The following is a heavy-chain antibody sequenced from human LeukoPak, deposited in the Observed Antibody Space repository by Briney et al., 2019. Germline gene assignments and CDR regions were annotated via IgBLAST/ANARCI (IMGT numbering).Heavy chain of an antibody. Sequence: GGSLRLSCAASGFIFSSYSMNWVRQAPGKGLEWVSSISSSSSYIYYADSVKGRFTISRDNAKNSLYLQMNSLRAEDTAVYYCARAFYGGKNYFDYWGQGTLVTVSS. D-gene: IGHD4-23*01. V-gene: IGHV3-21*01. CDR1: GFIFSSYS. J-gene: IGHJ4*02. CDR3: ARAFYGGKNYFDY. CDR2: ISSSSSYI.